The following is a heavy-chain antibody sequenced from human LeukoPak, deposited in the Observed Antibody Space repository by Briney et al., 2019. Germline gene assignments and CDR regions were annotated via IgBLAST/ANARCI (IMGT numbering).Heavy chain of an antibody. J-gene: IGHJ6*03. CDR2: ISGSGGST. V-gene: IGHV3-23*01. CDR1: GFTFSNYA. Sequence: GGSLRLSCAASGFTFSNYAMGWVRQAPGKGLEWVSGISGSGGSTYSADYLKGRFTMSRDNSKNTLYLQMNNLRAEDTAEYYCAKGGYCATTSCYFYYMDVWGKGTTVTVSS. CDR3: AKGGYCATTSCYFYYMDV. D-gene: IGHD2-2*01.